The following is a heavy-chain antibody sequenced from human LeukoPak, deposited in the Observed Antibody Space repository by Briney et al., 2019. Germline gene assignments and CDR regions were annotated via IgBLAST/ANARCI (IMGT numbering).Heavy chain of an antibody. J-gene: IGHJ4*02. CDR3: ARLYSAILDY. D-gene: IGHD2-15*01. Sequence: SQTLSLTCTVSGGSISSGSYYWSWIRQPAGKGLEWIGRIYTSGSTNYNPSLKSRVTISVDTSKNQFSLKLSSVTAADTAVYYCARLYSAILDYWGQGTLVTVFS. CDR2: IYTSGST. V-gene: IGHV4-61*02. CDR1: GGSISSGSYY.